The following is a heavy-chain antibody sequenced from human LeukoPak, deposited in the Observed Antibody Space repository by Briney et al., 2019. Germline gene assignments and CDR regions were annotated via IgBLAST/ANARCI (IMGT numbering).Heavy chain of an antibody. D-gene: IGHD6-13*01. J-gene: IGHJ5*02. Sequence: SETLSLTCTVSGGSLSNGDYYWSWIRQPPGKDLEWIGYIYYSGATYYNPSLESRVTISEDTSKNQFPLKLSSVTAADTAVYYCATYRRIAAAASNWFDPWGQGTLVTVSS. V-gene: IGHV4-30-4*08. CDR1: GGSLSNGDYY. CDR3: ATYRRIAAAASNWFDP. CDR2: IYYSGAT.